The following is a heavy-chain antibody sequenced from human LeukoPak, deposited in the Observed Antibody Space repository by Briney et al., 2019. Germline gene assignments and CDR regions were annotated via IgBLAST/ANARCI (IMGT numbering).Heavy chain of an antibody. J-gene: IGHJ4*02. V-gene: IGHV1-2*02. Sequence: ASVNVSCKASGYPFIGYYLHWVRQAPGQGPEWMGWINPKSGVTEYTPKLQGRVTMTRDTSISTAYLDLSSLRSDDTAIYYCARDPYGDAYAGGLDFWGQGTLVTVSS. CDR1: GYPFIGYY. CDR3: ARDPYGDAYAGGLDF. D-gene: IGHD3-16*01. CDR2: INPKSGVT.